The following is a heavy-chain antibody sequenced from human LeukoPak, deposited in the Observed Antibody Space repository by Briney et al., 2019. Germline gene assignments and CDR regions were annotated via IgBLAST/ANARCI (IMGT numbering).Heavy chain of an antibody. CDR2: IWYDGSNK. V-gene: IGHV3-33*01. CDR3: ARDTGDFWSGSHPFDY. D-gene: IGHD3-3*01. J-gene: IGHJ4*02. Sequence: PGGSLRLSWAASGFPFSSYGMHWVRQAPGKGLEWVAVIWYDGSNKYYADSVKGRFTISRDNSKNTLYLQMNSLRAEDTAVYYCARDTGDFWSGSHPFDYWGQGTLVTVSS. CDR1: GFPFSSYG.